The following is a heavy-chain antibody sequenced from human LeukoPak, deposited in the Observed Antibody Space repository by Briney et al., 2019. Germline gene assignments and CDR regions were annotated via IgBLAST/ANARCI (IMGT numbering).Heavy chain of an antibody. CDR3: ARGGSLYGDFDY. CDR2: IYYSGST. D-gene: IGHD4-17*01. J-gene: IGHJ4*02. CDR1: GGSISSSSYY. V-gene: IGHV4-39*07. Sequence: SETLSLTCTVSGGSISSSSYYWGWIRQPPGKGLEWIGSIYYSGSTYYNPSLKSRVTISVDTSKNQFSLKLSSVTAADTAVYYCARGGSLYGDFDYWGQGTLVTVSS.